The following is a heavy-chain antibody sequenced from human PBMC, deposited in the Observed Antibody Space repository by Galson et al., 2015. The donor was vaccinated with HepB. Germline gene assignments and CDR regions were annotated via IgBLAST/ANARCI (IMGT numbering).Heavy chain of an antibody. CDR2: IKQDGSEK. V-gene: IGHV3-7*03. Sequence: SPRLSCAASGFTFSSYWISWVRQAPGEGLEWAANIKQDGSEKYYVDSVKGRFTITRDKAKNSLYLQMNTLSAEDTAVYYCARDPGDYGSGAESGYDFDYWGQGTLVTVSS. D-gene: IGHD3-10*01. J-gene: IGHJ4*02. CDR3: ARDPGDYGSGAESGYDFDY. CDR1: GFTFSSYW.